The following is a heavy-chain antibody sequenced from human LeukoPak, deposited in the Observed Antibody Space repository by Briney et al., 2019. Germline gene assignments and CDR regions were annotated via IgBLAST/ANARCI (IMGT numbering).Heavy chain of an antibody. CDR1: GYSFTSYW. Sequence: GESLKISCKGSGYSFTSYWIGWVRQMPGKGLEWMGIIYPGDSDTRYSPSFQGQVTISADKSISTAHLQWSSPKASDTAMYYCARESTMVRGVLHYWGQGTLVTVSS. J-gene: IGHJ4*02. D-gene: IGHD3-10*01. V-gene: IGHV5-51*01. CDR3: ARESTMVRGVLHY. CDR2: IYPGDSDT.